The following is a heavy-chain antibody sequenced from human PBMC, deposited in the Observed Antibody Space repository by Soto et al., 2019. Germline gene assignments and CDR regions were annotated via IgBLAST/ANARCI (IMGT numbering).Heavy chain of an antibody. Sequence: PGESLKISCKGSGYNFTSYWIGWVCQMPGKGLEWMGVIYPGDSDTRYTPSFQGQVTISADKSISTAYLQWSSLKASDTAMYYCASPQLFSTTWLTAVCFWGQGTLVTVSS. V-gene: IGHV5-51*01. CDR3: ASPQLFSTTWLTAVCF. CDR1: GYNFTSYW. CDR2: IYPGDSDT. D-gene: IGHD6-13*01. J-gene: IGHJ4*02.